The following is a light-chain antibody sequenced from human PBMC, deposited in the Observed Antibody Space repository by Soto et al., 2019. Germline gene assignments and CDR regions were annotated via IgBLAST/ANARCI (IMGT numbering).Light chain of an antibody. CDR2: DAS. CDR3: QQRSNWHIT. CDR1: QNINRY. J-gene: IGKJ5*01. V-gene: IGKV3-11*01. Sequence: EIVLTQSPATLSLSPGERATLSCRASQNINRYLAWYHQKPGQPPRLLIYDASTRTTGIPARFSSSGSGTDFTLTISSLEPEDFAVYYCQQRSNWHITFGQGTRLAIK.